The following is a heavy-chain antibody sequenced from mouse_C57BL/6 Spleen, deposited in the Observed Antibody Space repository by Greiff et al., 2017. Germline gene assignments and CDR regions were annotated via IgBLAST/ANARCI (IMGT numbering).Heavy chain of an antibody. D-gene: IGHD3-2*02. CDR3: ASDSSGYFDY. J-gene: IGHJ2*01. CDR2: ISSGSSTI. CDR1: GFTFSDYG. V-gene: IGHV5-17*01. Sequence: EVKLEESGGGLVKPGGSLQLSCAASGFTFSDYGMHWVRQAPEKGLEWVAYISSGSSTIYYADTVKGRFTISRDNAKNTLFLQMTSLRAEDTAMYYCASDSSGYFDYWGQGTTLTFSS.